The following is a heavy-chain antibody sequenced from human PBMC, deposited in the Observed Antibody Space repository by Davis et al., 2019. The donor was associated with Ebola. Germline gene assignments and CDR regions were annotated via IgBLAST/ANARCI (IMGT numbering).Heavy chain of an antibody. J-gene: IGHJ6*03. CDR2: IYHSGST. V-gene: IGHV4-4*02. CDR1: GGSISSSNW. D-gene: IGHD6-19*01. CDR3: ARAGPYRAVAGTHYYYYYMDV. Sequence: PSETLSLTCAVSGGSISSSNWWSWVRQPPGKGLEWIGEIYHSGSTNYNPSLKSRVTISVDTSKNQFSLKLSSVTAADTAVYYCARAGPYRAVAGTHYYYYYMDVWGKGTTVTVSS.